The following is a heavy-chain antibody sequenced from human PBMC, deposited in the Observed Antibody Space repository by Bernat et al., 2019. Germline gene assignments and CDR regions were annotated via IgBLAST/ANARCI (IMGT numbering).Heavy chain of an antibody. Sequence: EVQLVESGGGLVKPGGSLRLSCAASGFTFGNAWMDWVLWAPGKGLVCVGRIKSKTDGGTTDYAAPVKGRFTISRDDSKNTLYLQMNSLKTEDTAVYYCWYGSSWDHYYYYGMDVWGQGTTVTVSS. CDR2: IKSKTDGGTT. J-gene: IGHJ6*02. V-gene: IGHV3-15*07. CDR1: GFTFGNAW. D-gene: IGHD3-10*01. CDR3: WYGSSWDHYYYYGMDV.